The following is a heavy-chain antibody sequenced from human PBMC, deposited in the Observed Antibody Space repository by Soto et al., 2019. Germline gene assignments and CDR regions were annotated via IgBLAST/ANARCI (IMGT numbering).Heavy chain of an antibody. D-gene: IGHD5-12*01. Sequence: SETLSLTCAVYGGSFSGYYWSWIRQPPGKGLEWIGEINHSGSTNYNPSLKSRVTTSVDTSKNQFSLKLSSVTAADTAVYYCARLQVATYYYYYGMDVWGQGTTVTVSS. CDR1: GGSFSGYY. V-gene: IGHV4-34*01. CDR3: ARLQVATYYYYYGMDV. J-gene: IGHJ6*02. CDR2: INHSGST.